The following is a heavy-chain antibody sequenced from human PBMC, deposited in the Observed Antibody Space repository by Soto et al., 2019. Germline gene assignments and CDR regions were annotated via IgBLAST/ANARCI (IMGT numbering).Heavy chain of an antibody. Sequence: ASVKVSCKASGYTFTSYGISWVRQAPGQGLEWMGWISAYNGNTNYAQKLQGRVTMTTDTSTSTAYMELRSLRSDDTAVYYCARGGRGYCTNGVCYYYYGMDVWGQGTTVTVSS. CDR3: ARGGRGYCTNGVCYYYYGMDV. J-gene: IGHJ6*02. V-gene: IGHV1-18*01. CDR2: ISAYNGNT. D-gene: IGHD2-8*01. CDR1: GYTFTSYG.